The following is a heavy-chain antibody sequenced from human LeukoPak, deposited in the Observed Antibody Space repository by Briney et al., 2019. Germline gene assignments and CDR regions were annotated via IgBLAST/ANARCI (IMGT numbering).Heavy chain of an antibody. CDR1: GFTFSSYG. CDR2: IRYDGSNK. J-gene: IGHJ4*02. Sequence: GGSLRLSCAASGFTFSSYGMHWVRQAPGKGLEWVAFIRYDGSNKSVKGRFTISRDNSKNTLYLQMSSLRAEDTAVYYCAKDLRGGVVVAATLDYWGQGTLVTVSS. V-gene: IGHV3-30*02. CDR3: AKDLRGGVVVAATLDY. D-gene: IGHD2-15*01.